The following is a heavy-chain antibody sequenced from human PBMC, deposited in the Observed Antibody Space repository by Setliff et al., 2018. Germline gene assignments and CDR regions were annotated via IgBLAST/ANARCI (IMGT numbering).Heavy chain of an antibody. CDR2: IFYNGASP. J-gene: IGHJ4*02. V-gene: IGHV3-23*01. D-gene: IGHD3-22*01. CDR3: VKDGDYYPDSGDYYHEFDY. Sequence: PGGSLRLSCAGSGFTFSYFSMSWVRQVPGKGLEWVSSIFYNGASPSYADSVKGRFTISRDNSRNTLYLQMNSLRADDTAIYYCVKDGDYYPDSGDYYHEFDYGGQGTLVTVS. CDR1: GFTFSYFS.